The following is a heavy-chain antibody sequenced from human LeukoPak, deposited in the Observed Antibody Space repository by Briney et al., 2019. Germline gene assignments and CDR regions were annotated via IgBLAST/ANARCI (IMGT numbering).Heavy chain of an antibody. CDR2: IIPILGIA. CDR3: ARVEFTMVRGVIMTNWFDP. D-gene: IGHD3-10*01. Sequence: ASVKVSCKASGGTFSSYAISWVRQAPGQGLEWMGRIIPILGIANYAQKFQGRVTITADKSTSTAYMELSSLRSEDTAVYYCARVEFTMVRGVIMTNWFDPWGQGTLVTVSS. J-gene: IGHJ5*02. V-gene: IGHV1-69*04. CDR1: GGTFSSYA.